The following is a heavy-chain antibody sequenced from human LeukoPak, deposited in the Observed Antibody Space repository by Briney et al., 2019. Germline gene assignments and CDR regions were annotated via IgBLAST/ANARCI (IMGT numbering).Heavy chain of an antibody. CDR3: ARDMDYYVLGNYYNSRWFDP. V-gene: IGHV3-21*01. CDR1: GFTFSSYS. D-gene: IGHD3-10*01. Sequence: PGGSLRLSCAASGFTFSSYSMNWVRQAPGKGLEWVSSISSSSSYIYYADSVKGRFTISRDNAKNSLYLQMNSLRAEDTAVYYCARDMDYYVLGNYYNSRWFDPWGQGTPVTVSS. CDR2: ISSSSSYI. J-gene: IGHJ5*02.